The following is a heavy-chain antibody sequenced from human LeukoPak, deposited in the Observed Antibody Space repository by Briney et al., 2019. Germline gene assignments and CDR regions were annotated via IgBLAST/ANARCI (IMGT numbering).Heavy chain of an antibody. CDR3: AKAPVTSCRGAYCYPFDY. CDR1: GGSISSSN. V-gene: IGHV3-23*01. Sequence: ETLSLTCAVSGGSISSSNWWSWVRQPPGKGLEWVSAISSTDAGTYHADSVRGRFTISRDSSKNTLYLQMNSLRAEDAAVYYCAKAPVTSCRGAYCYPFDYWGQGTLVTVSS. J-gene: IGHJ4*02. D-gene: IGHD2-21*01. CDR2: ISSTDAGT.